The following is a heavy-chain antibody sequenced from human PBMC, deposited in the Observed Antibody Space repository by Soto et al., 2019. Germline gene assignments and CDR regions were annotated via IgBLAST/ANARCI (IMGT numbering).Heavy chain of an antibody. Sequence: GESLKISCRGSGYSFTIYWISWVRQMPGKGLGWMVRIDPSASYTSYSPTFQGHVTISADKCISAAHLQWSSLKASDTAMYYCAXPSPSITIFGVVPADYYGMDVWGQGTTVTVS. J-gene: IGHJ6*02. CDR1: GYSFTIYW. CDR2: IDPSASYT. CDR3: AXPSPSITIFGVVPADYYGMDV. D-gene: IGHD3-3*01. V-gene: IGHV5-10-1*01.